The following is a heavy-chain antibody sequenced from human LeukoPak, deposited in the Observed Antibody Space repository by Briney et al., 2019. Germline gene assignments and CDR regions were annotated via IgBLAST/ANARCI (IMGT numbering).Heavy chain of an antibody. CDR1: GYSISSGYY. CDR3: ARDSEVYYDILTGYYSAGTFDY. CDR2: IYHSGKS. V-gene: IGHV4-38-2*02. Sequence: PSETLSLTCSVSGYSISSGYYWDWIRQPPGKGLEWIASIYHSGKSYYNPSLKSRVTISVDTSKNQFSLKLSSVTAADTAVYYCARDSEVYYDILTGYYSAGTFDYWGQGTLVTVSS. J-gene: IGHJ4*02. D-gene: IGHD3-9*01.